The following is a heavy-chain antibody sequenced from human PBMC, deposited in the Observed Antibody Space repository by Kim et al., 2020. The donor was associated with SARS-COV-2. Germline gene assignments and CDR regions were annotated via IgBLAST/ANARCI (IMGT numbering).Heavy chain of an antibody. D-gene: IGHD3-10*01. V-gene: IGHV3-48*03. J-gene: IGHJ4*02. CDR3: ARGDYYGSGSYEDY. CDR1: GFTFSSYE. CDR2: ISSSGSTI. Sequence: GGSLRLSCAASGFTFSSYEMNWVRQAPGKGLEWVSYISSSGSTIYYADSVKGRFTISRDNAKNSLYLQMNSLRAEDTAVYYCARGDYYGSGSYEDYWGQGTLVTVSS.